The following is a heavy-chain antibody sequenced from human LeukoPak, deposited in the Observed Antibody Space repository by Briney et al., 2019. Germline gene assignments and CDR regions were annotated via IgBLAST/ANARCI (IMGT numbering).Heavy chain of an antibody. CDR3: ARGGRRGYSYGYDTGFYYGMDV. D-gene: IGHD5-18*01. CDR2: INHSGST. J-gene: IGHJ6*02. CDR1: GGSFSGYY. V-gene: IGHV4-34*01. Sequence: SETLSLTCAVYGGSFSGYYWSWIRLRPGKRLEWIGEINHSGSTNYNPSLKSRVTISVDTSKNQFSLKLSSVTAADTAVYYCARGGRRGYSYGYDTGFYYGMDVWGQGTTVTVSS.